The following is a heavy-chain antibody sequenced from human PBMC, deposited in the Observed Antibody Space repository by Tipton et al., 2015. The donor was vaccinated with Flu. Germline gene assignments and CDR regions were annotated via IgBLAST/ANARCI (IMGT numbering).Heavy chain of an antibody. CDR2: IYPSGTT. Sequence: TLSLTCTVSSGSIRSTNYFCAWIRQPPGKRLELIGSIYPSGTTYYNPSLKSRVTISADTSKSQFSLMLRSVTAADTAVYYCARLSYYDVDLKNFYFDYWGQGALVPVSS. D-gene: IGHD3-10*02. CDR1: SGSIRSTNYF. CDR3: ARLSYYDVDLKNFYFDY. J-gene: IGHJ4*02. V-gene: IGHV4-39*01.